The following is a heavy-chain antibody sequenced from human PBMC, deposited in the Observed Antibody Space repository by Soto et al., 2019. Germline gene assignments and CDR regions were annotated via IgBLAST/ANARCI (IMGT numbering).Heavy chain of an antibody. V-gene: IGHV4-59*01. D-gene: IGHD5-12*01. CDR2: IYYSGST. CDR3: ARGYSGYDLFARGQDYYYYYMDV. CDR1: GGSISSYY. J-gene: IGHJ6*03. Sequence: SETLSLTCTVSGGSISSYYWSWIRQPPGKGLEWIGYIYYSGSTNYNPSLKSRVTISVDTSKNQFSLKLSSLTAADTAVYYCARGYSGYDLFARGQDYYYYYMDVWGKGTTVTVSS.